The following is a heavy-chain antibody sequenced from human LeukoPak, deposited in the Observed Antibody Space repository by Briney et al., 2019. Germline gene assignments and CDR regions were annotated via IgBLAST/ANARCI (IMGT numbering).Heavy chain of an antibody. D-gene: IGHD6-13*01. CDR3: ARDIEAAGTLDAFDI. Sequence: GGSLRLSCAASGFTFSSYIMNWVRQAPGEGLEWVSVIYSGGSTYYADSVKGRFTISRDNSKNTLYLQVNSLRAEDTAVYYCARDIEAAGTLDAFDIWGQGTMVTVSS. J-gene: IGHJ3*02. CDR2: IYSGGST. V-gene: IGHV3-66*01. CDR1: GFTFSSYI.